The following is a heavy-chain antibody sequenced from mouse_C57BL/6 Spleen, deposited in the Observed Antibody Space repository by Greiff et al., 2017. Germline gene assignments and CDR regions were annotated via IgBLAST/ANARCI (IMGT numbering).Heavy chain of an antibody. V-gene: IGHV5-16*01. CDR3: ARNYDYDVLAMDY. J-gene: IGHJ4*01. D-gene: IGHD2-4*01. CDR1: GFTFSDYY. CDR2: INYDGSST. Sequence: EVKLMESEGGLVQPGSSMKLSCTASGFTFSDYYMAWVRQVPEKGLEWVANINYDGSSTYYLDSLKSRFIISRDNAKNILYLQMSSLKSEDTATYYCARNYDYDVLAMDYWGQGTSVTVSS.